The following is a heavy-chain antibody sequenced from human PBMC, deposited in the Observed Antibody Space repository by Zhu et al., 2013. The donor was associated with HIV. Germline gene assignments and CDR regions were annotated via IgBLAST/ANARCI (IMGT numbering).Heavy chain of an antibody. V-gene: IGHV1-8*01. CDR1: GYTFINYD. CDR3: ARDRGGAWQQLVD. J-gene: IGHJ4*02. Sequence: QVQLVQSGAEVKKPGASVKVSCKASGYTFINYDINWVRQATGQGLEWMGWMNPNSGNTGYAQKFQGRVTITAHESTRTAYMELSSLRSEDTAVYYCARDRGGAWQQLVDWGQGTLVTVSS. CDR2: MNPNSGNT. D-gene: IGHD6-13*01.